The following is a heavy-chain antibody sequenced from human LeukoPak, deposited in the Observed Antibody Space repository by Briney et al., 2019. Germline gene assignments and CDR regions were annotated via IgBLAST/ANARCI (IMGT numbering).Heavy chain of an antibody. CDR1: GGSISSYY. D-gene: IGHD3-3*01. J-gene: IGHJ3*02. CDR3: ARDRDDFWSGSSGAFDI. Sequence: SETLSLTCTVSGGSISSYYWSWIRQPPGKGLEWIGYIYYSGSTNYNPSLKSRVTISVDTSKNQFSLKLSSVTAADTAVYYCARDRDDFWSGSSGAFDIWGQGTMVTVSS. CDR2: IYYSGST. V-gene: IGHV4-59*01.